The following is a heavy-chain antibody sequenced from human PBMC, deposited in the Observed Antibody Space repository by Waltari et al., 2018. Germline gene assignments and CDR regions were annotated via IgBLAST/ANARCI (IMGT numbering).Heavy chain of an antibody. CDR2: INTKNGHP. V-gene: IGHV7-4-1*02. D-gene: IGHD4-17*01. CDR3: ARALLGLTNRLDV. CDR1: GYAFTDYT. J-gene: IGHJ6*02. Sequence: QVQLAQSGSELKKPGASVKVSCRTSGYAFTDYTINWVRQAPGQGLEWMGWINTKNGHPTYVQGFTGRFVFSLDTSVSTTYLQITGLKAEDTAVYFCARALLGLTNRLDVWGQGTTVTISS.